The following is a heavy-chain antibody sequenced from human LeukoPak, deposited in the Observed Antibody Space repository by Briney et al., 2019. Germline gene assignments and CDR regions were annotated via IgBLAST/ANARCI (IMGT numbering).Heavy chain of an antibody. J-gene: IGHJ6*03. D-gene: IGHD3-9*01. V-gene: IGHV3-20*04. CDR1: GFTFDDYG. CDR3: ARIYFDWLLYLGYSMDV. Sequence: PGGSLRLSCAASGFTFDDYGMSWVRQAPGKGLEWVSGINWNGGSTGYADSVKGRFTISRDNAKNSLYLQMNSLRAEDTALYYCARIYFDWLLYLGYSMDVWGKGTTVTVSS. CDR2: INWNGGST.